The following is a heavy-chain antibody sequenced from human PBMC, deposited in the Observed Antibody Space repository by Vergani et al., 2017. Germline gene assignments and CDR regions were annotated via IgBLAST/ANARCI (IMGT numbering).Heavy chain of an antibody. CDR1: GGSISSGGYS. CDR3: ARWGYGSVSYSDFDY. V-gene: IGHV4-30-2*01. J-gene: IGHJ4*02. Sequence: QLQLQESGSGLVKPSQTLSLTCAVSGGSISSGGYSWSWIRQPPGKGLEWIGYIYHSGSTYYNQSLKSRVTISVDRSKNQLSLKLSSVTAADTAVYYCARWGYGSVSYSDFDYWGQGTLVTVSS. D-gene: IGHD3-10*01. CDR2: IYHSGST.